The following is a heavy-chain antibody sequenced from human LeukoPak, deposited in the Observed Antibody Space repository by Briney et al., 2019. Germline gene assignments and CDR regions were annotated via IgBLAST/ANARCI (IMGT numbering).Heavy chain of an antibody. Sequence: ASVKVSCKASGYTFTSYGISWVRQAPGQGLEWMGRIIPILGIANYAQKFQGRVTITADKSTSTAYMELSSLRSEDTAVYYCARESLPRSYWGQGTLVTASS. CDR1: GYTFTSYG. V-gene: IGHV1-69*04. D-gene: IGHD1-14*01. CDR3: ARESLPRSY. CDR2: IIPILGIA. J-gene: IGHJ4*02.